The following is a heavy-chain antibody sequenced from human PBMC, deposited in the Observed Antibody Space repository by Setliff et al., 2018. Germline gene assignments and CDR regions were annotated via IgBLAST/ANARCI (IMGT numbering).Heavy chain of an antibody. J-gene: IGHJ6*03. Sequence: PGESLKISCAASGFVFGTYGMHWVRQAPGKGLDWVASVRFDGSYKVYADSVKGRFTISRDNSENTLFLQMTSLRPEDTGIYYCACIDWGETFYNMDVWGKGTTVTVSS. D-gene: IGHD7-27*01. CDR1: GFVFGTYG. CDR2: VRFDGSYK. CDR3: ACIDWGETFYNMDV. V-gene: IGHV3-30*02.